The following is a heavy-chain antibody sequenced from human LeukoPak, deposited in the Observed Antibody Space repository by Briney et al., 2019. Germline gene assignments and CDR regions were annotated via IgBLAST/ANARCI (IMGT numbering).Heavy chain of an antibody. V-gene: IGHV1-18*03. CDR2: ISGSTGDT. CDR1: GYSFVLYG. J-gene: IGHJ4*02. Sequence: APVKVSCKASGYSFVLYGISWVRQAPGEGPEWMGWISGSTGDTNYAQKFQGRVTMTADTSSSTAYMELRSLRLDDMAVYYCARDENYGIFFNVDYWGQGTLVTVSS. CDR3: ARDENYGIFFNVDY. D-gene: IGHD4-17*01.